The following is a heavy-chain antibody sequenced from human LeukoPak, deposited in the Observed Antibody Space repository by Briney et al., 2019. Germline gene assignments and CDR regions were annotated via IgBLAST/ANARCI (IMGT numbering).Heavy chain of an antibody. CDR1: GGSISSYY. CDR2: FYYSGST. CDR3: ARHPPPGGTAPGVAFDI. Sequence: SETLSLTCTVSGGSISSYYWSWIRQPLRKGVEWIGYFYYSGSTSYNPSLRSRVTISTDTSKNQFSLKLSSVTAADTAVYYCARHPPPGGTAPGVAFDIWGQGTMITVSS. D-gene: IGHD1-7*01. V-gene: IGHV4-59*08. J-gene: IGHJ3*02.